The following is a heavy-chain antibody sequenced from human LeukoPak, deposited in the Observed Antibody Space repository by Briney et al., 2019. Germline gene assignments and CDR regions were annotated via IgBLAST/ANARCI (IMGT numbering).Heavy chain of an antibody. CDR2: MNPNSGNT. CDR3: ARDIVPAYSFDP. J-gene: IGHJ5*02. CDR1: GYTFTSYG. D-gene: IGHD2-2*01. Sequence: ASVKVSCKASGYTFTSYGISWVRQATGQGLEWMGWMNPNSGNTGYAQKFQGRVTMTRNTSISTAYMELSSLRSEDTAVYYCARDIVPAYSFDPWGQGTLVTVSS. V-gene: IGHV1-8*02.